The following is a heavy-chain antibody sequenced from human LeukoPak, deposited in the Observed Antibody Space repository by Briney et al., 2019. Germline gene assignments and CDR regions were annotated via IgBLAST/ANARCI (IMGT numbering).Heavy chain of an antibody. CDR2: IYSGGST. Sequence: PRGSLRLSCAASGFTVSSNYMSWVRQAPGKGLEWVSVIYSGGSTYYADSVKGRFTISRDNSKNTLYLQMNSLRAEDTAVYYCARVLWDYYYYGMDVWGQGTTVTVSS. V-gene: IGHV3-53*01. J-gene: IGHJ6*02. D-gene: IGHD2-2*01. CDR3: ARVLWDYYYYGMDV. CDR1: GFTVSSNY.